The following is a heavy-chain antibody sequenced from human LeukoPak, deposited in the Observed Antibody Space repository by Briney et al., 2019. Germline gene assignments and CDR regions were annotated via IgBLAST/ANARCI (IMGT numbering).Heavy chain of an antibody. CDR3: AIESVCSSTSCYFFDY. Sequence: ASVKVSCKASGYTFTSYGISWVRQAPGQGLEWMGWISAYNGNTNYAQKLQGRVTMTTDTSTRTAYMELRSLRSDDTAVYYCAIESVCSSTSCYFFDYWGQGTLVTVSS. D-gene: IGHD2-2*01. J-gene: IGHJ4*02. CDR2: ISAYNGNT. CDR1: GYTFTSYG. V-gene: IGHV1-18*01.